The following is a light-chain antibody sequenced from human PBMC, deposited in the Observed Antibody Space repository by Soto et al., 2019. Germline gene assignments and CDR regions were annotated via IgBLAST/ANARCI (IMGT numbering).Light chain of an antibody. CDR1: QSISNH. CDR2: AAT. CDR3: QQSYSTPPWT. V-gene: IGKV1-39*01. Sequence: DIQMTQSPSSLSASVGDRVTITCRASQSISNHLNWYQQKVGKAPKLLIYAATTLQSGVPSRFSGSGSGTDFTLTISSLQLEDFATFFCQQSYSTPPWTFGQGTKVEIK. J-gene: IGKJ1*01.